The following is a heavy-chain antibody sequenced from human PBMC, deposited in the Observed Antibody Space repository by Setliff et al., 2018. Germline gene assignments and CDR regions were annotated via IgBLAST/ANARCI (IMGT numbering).Heavy chain of an antibody. V-gene: IGHV4-34*12. Sequence: PSETLSLTCAVYGGSFSGYYWSWIRQPPGKRLEWIGEIIHSGSTNYNPSLKSRVTISVDTSKNQFSLKLSSVTAADTAVYYCATSIAARYYYYYMDVWGKGTTVTVSS. J-gene: IGHJ6*03. CDR3: ATSIAARYYYYYMDV. CDR2: IIHSGST. D-gene: IGHD6-6*01. CDR1: GGSFSGYY.